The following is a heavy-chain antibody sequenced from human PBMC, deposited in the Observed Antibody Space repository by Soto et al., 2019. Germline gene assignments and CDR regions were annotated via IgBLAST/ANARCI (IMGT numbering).Heavy chain of an antibody. D-gene: IGHD3-10*01. CDR2: LYYSGST. CDR1: GGSISSSRYY. J-gene: IGHJ4*02. CDR3: ARHANYYGSGTYYSPFDY. Sequence: SETLSLTCTVSGGSISSSRYYWGWIRQPPGKGLEWIGSLYYSGSTYHNPSLKSRVTISVDTSKNQFSLKLSSMTAADTAVYHCARHANYYGSGTYYSPFDYWGQGTLVTVSS. V-gene: IGHV4-39*01.